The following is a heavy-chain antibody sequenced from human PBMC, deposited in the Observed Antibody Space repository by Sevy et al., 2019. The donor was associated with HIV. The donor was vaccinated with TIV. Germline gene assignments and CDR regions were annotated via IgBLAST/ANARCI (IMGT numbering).Heavy chain of an antibody. D-gene: IGHD3-22*01. CDR1: GFTFSSYS. CDR3: ARNYYDSSREDY. J-gene: IGHJ4*02. CDR2: ISSSSSYI. V-gene: IGHV3-21*01. Sequence: GGSLRLSCAASGFTFSSYSMNWVRQAPGKGLEWVSSISSSSSYIYYAHSVKGRFTISRDNAKNSLYLQMNSLRAEDTAVYYCARNYYDSSREDYWGQGTLVTVSS.